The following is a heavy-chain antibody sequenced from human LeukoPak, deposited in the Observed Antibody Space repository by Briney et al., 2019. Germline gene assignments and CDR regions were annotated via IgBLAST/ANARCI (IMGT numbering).Heavy chain of an antibody. Sequence: PGGSLRLSCAASGFTFNSYAMSWVCQAPGKGLEWVSAIRGSGGGTYYADSVKGRFTISRDNSKNTLYLQMNSLRAEDTAVYYCARTFSDYDSSGYYYTLDYWGQGTLVTVSS. CDR2: IRGSGGGT. CDR1: GFTFNSYA. J-gene: IGHJ4*02. V-gene: IGHV3-23*01. D-gene: IGHD3-22*01. CDR3: ARTFSDYDSSGYYYTLDY.